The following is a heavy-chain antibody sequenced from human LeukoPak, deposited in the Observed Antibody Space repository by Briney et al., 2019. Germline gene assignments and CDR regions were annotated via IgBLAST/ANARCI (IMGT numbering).Heavy chain of an antibody. Sequence: SETLSLTCTVSGGSISSYYWSWIRQPPGKGLEWIGYIYYSGSTNYNPSLKSRVTISVDTSKNQFSLKLSSVTAADTAVYYCARSSSIAALHYFDYWGQGTLVTVSS. V-gene: IGHV4-59*01. CDR2: IYYSGST. D-gene: IGHD6-6*01. CDR3: ARSSSIAALHYFDY. CDR1: GGSISSYY. J-gene: IGHJ4*02.